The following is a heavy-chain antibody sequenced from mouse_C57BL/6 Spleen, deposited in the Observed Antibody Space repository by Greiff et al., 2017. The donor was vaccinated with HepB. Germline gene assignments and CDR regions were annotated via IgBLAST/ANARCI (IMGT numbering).Heavy chain of an antibody. Sequence: EVKLVESGGGLVQPGGSLKLSCAASGFTFSDYGMAWVRQAPRKGPEWVAFISNLAYSIYYAATVTGRFTISRENAQKTLYLEMRSLRSEDTAMYYCARHGSSYDAMDYWGQGTSVTVSS. J-gene: IGHJ4*01. CDR1: GFTFSDYG. CDR3: ARHGSSYDAMDY. CDR2: ISNLAYSI. D-gene: IGHD1-1*01. V-gene: IGHV5-15*01.